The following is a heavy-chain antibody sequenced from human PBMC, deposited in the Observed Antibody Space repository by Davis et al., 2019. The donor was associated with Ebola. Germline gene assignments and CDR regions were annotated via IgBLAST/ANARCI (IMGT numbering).Heavy chain of an antibody. CDR3: ARLSYSGYSSSFDWFDP. D-gene: IGHD6-13*01. J-gene: IGHJ5*02. V-gene: IGHV4-34*01. CDR2: IYHSGST. Sequence: SETLSLTCAVYGGSSSGYYWSWIRQPPGKGLEWIGEIYHSGSTNYNPSLKSRVTISVDKSKNQFSLKLSSVTAADTAVYYCARLSYSGYSSSFDWFDPWGQGTLVTVSS. CDR1: GGSSSGYY.